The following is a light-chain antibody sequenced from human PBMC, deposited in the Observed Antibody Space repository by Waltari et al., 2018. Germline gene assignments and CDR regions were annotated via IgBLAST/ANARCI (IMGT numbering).Light chain of an antibody. V-gene: IGLV1-47*02. CDR3: AAWDDSLSGMV. CDR1: SSSIGSTY. CDR2: TNN. J-gene: IGLJ2*01. Sequence: QSVLTQPPSAAGTPGQRVTISCSGRSSSIGSTYVSWYQQLPGTAPKLLIYTNNQRPSGVPDRCSDSKSGTSASLVISGLRSEDEADYYCAAWDDSLSGMVFGGGTKLTVL.